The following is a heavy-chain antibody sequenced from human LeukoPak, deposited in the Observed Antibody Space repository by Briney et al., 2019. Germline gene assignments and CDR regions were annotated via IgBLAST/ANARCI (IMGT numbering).Heavy chain of an antibody. D-gene: IGHD6-6*01. V-gene: IGHV4-30-4*02. CDR3: ARDREYSSSSGGFDP. CDR1: GGSISSGDYY. Sequence: SETLSLTCTVSGGSISSGDYYWNWIRQPPGKGLEWIGYIYYSGSTYYNPSLKSRVTISVDTSKNQFSLKLSSVTAADTAVYYCARDREYSSSSGGFDPWGQGTLVTVSS. CDR2: IYYSGST. J-gene: IGHJ5*02.